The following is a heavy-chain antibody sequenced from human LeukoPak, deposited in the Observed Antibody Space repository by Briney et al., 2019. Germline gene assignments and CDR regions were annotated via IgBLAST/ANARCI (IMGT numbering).Heavy chain of an antibody. V-gene: IGHV4-34*01. CDR2: INHSGST. D-gene: IGHD3-22*01. CDR1: GGSFSDYY. Sequence: SETLSLTCAVSGGSFSDYYWSWIRQPPGKGLEWIGEINHSGSTNYNPSLKSRVTISVDTSKNQFSLKLSSVTAADTAVYYCASTSSYYYDSSGWYFDLWGRGTLVTVSS. CDR3: ASTSSYYYDSSGWYFDL. J-gene: IGHJ2*01.